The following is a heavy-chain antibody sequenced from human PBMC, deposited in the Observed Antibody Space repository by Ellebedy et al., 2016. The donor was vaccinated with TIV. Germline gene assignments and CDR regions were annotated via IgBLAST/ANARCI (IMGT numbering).Heavy chain of an antibody. CDR1: GTSISNYY. CDR2: VYIRGST. V-gene: IGHV4-4*07. J-gene: IGHJ3*01. Sequence: SETLSLXCTVSGTSISNYYWSWIRQPAGKGLEWIGRVYIRGSTNYNPSLKNRVTMSLDTSKYQFSLKLRSLTAADTAVYYCAREVRYCSTARCDPIYAFDVWGQGTMVTVSS. CDR3: AREVRYCSTARCDPIYAFDV. D-gene: IGHD2-8*01.